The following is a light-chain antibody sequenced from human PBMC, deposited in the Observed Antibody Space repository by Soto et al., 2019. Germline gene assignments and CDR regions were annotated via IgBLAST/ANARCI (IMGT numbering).Light chain of an antibody. J-gene: IGKJ1*01. CDR3: QQYGSSLWT. CDR2: GAS. CDR1: QSVSSSY. Sequence: EIVLTQSPGTLSLSPGERATLSCRASQSVSSSYLAWYQQKPGQAPRPLIYGASSRAIGIPDRFSGSGSGTDFTLTFSRLEPEDFAVYYCQQYGSSLWTFGQGTKVEIK. V-gene: IGKV3-20*01.